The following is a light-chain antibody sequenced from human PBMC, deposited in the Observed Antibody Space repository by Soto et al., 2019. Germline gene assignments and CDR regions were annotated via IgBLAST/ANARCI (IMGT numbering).Light chain of an antibody. CDR2: HAS. V-gene: IGKV3-11*01. CDR1: EYVDIY. J-gene: IGKJ4*01. Sequence: ETVLTQSPATLSLSPGETATLSCRASEYVDIYLAWYQQKPGQAPRLLMYHASNRATGIPARFSGSGSGTDFSLTISSLEPEDSAVYYCQQRRNWPPHTFGGGTRVEIK. CDR3: QQRRNWPPHT.